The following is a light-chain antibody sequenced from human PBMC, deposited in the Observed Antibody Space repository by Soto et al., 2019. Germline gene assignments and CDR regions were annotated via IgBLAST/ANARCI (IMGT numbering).Light chain of an antibody. Sequence: AMTQSPATLSLSPWEIATLSCGASQSVSSTLAWYQQKPGQAPRLLIYDASTRATGVPARFSGSGFGTEFTLTISSLQSEDFAVYYCQQYNNWPYTFGQGTKVDIK. V-gene: IGKV3-15*01. CDR2: DAS. J-gene: IGKJ2*01. CDR1: QSVSST. CDR3: QQYNNWPYT.